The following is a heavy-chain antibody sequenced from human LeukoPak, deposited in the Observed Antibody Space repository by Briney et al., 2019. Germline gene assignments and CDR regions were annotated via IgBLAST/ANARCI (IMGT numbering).Heavy chain of an antibody. V-gene: IGHV3-21*01. D-gene: IGHD3-22*01. CDR3: ARETHYDSSSYHNDY. J-gene: IGHJ4*02. CDR2: ISSSSSYI. CDR1: GFTFSSYS. Sequence: GGSLRLSCAASGFTFSSYSMNWVRQAPGKGLEWVSSISSSSSYIYYADSVKGRFTISRDNAKNSLYLQMNSLRAEDTAVYYCARETHYDSSSYHNDYWGQGTLVTVSS.